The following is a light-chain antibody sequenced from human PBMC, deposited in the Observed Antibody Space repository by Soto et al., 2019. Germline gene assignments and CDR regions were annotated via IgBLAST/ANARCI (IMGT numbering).Light chain of an antibody. V-gene: IGKV3-11*01. Sequence: EIVLTQSPATLSLSPGERATLSCRASQSISSQLAWYQQKPGQAPRLLIHDASNRATGTPARFSGSGSGTDFTLTINSLEPEDCAVYYCQQRNNWPLTFGPGTKVDIK. CDR2: DAS. CDR3: QQRNNWPLT. CDR1: QSISSQ. J-gene: IGKJ3*01.